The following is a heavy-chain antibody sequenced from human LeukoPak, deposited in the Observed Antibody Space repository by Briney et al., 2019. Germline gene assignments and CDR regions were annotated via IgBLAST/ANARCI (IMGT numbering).Heavy chain of an antibody. CDR3: ARVITMIVVVPDYFDY. J-gene: IGHJ4*02. V-gene: IGHV4-39*07. CDR1: GGSISSGGYY. Sequence: SETLSLTCTVSGGSISSGGYYWSWIRQPPGKGLGWIGEINHSGSTNYNPSLKSRVTISVDTSKNQFSLKLSSVTAADTAVYYCARVITMIVVVPDYFDYWGQGTLVTVSS. D-gene: IGHD3-22*01. CDR2: INHSGST.